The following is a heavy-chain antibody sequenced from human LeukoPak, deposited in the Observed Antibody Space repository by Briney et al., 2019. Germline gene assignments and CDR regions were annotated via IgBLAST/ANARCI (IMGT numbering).Heavy chain of an antibody. V-gene: IGHV1-2*02. CDR2: INPNSGGT. D-gene: IGHD2-2*01. CDR3: ARVVPAAAISPMDFDY. J-gene: IGHJ4*02. Sequence: GASVKVSCKASGYTFTGYYMHWVRQAPGQGLEWMGWINPNSGGTNYAQKFQGRVTMTRDTSINTAYMELSRLRSDDTAVYYCARVVPAAAISPMDFDYWGQGTLVTVSS. CDR1: GYTFTGYY.